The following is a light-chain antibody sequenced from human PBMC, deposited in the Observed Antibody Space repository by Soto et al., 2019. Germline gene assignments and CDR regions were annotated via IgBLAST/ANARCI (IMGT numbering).Light chain of an antibody. CDR2: EVS. V-gene: IGLV2-8*01. J-gene: IGLJ1*01. CDR3: SSYGGSNTFGV. CDR1: SSDVGGYNY. Sequence: QSVLTQPPSASGSPGQSVTISCTGTSSDVGGYNYVSWYQQHPGKAPKLMIYEVSKRPSGVPDRFSGSKSGNTASLTVSGLRADDEADYYCSSYGGSNTFGVFGTGTKVTVL.